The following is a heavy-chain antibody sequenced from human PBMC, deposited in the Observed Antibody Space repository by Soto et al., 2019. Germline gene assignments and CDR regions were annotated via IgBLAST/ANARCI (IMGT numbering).Heavy chain of an antibody. CDR1: GFTFSSCA. V-gene: IGHV3-23*01. Sequence: GGSLRLSCAASGFTFSSCAMGWVRQAPGKGLEWVSDIIDSGASTYYADSVQGRFTVSRDNSKNTLYLQMNSLRAEDTAVYNCAKEPVGPDWYFYLWGRGTLVTVS. J-gene: IGHJ2*01. CDR3: AKEPVGPDWYFYL. CDR2: IIDSGAST.